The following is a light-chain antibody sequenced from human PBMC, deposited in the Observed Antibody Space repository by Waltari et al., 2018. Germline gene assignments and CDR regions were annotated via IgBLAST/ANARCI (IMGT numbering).Light chain of an antibody. V-gene: IGKV1-5*03. CDR3: QQYDTYGT. J-gene: IGKJ1*01. Sequence: DIQMTQSTSTLSASVGDRVTITCRASQSINSWLAWYQQKPGKAPKLLIYKASSLESGVPSRFSGSGSGTEFTLTISSLQPDDFATYYCQQYDTYGTFGQGTKVDIK. CDR1: QSINSW. CDR2: KAS.